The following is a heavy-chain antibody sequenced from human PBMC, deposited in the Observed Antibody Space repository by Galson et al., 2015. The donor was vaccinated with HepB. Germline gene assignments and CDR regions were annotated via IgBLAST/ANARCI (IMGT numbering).Heavy chain of an antibody. CDR2: ISYSGTT. V-gene: IGHV4-39*07. CDR3: ARERATHYYDSSGYDY. Sequence: LSLTCSVSGASITTTTYYWGWIRQPPGMGLEWIGSISYSGTTHYNPSLESRVTISLDTSKNQFSLKVNSVTAADTAVYYCARERATHYYDSSGYDYWGHGTLVTVSS. CDR1: GASITTTTYY. D-gene: IGHD3-22*01. J-gene: IGHJ4*01.